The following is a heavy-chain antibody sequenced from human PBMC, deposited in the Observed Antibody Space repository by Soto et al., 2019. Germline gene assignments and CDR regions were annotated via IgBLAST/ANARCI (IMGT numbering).Heavy chain of an antibody. D-gene: IGHD3-3*01. Sequence: QVQLVQSGAEVKKPGSSVKVSCKASGGTFSSYAISWVRQAPGQGLEWMGGIIPIFGTANYAQKFQGRVTITADESTSTAYMEPSSLRSEDTAVYYCARRAGNEWLLEYYFDYWGQGTLVTVSS. J-gene: IGHJ4*02. CDR2: IIPIFGTA. V-gene: IGHV1-69*01. CDR3: ARRAGNEWLLEYYFDY. CDR1: GGTFSSYA.